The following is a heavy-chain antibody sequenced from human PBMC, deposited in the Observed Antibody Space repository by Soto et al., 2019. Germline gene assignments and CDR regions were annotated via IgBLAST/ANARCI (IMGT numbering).Heavy chain of an antibody. D-gene: IGHD2-15*01. CDR3: ARLTTLCSGRSCYPVPFY. CDR2: INHSGST. J-gene: IGHJ4*02. CDR1: GGSFSGYY. V-gene: IGHV4-34*01. Sequence: SETLSLTCAVYGGSFSGYYWSWIRQPPGKGLEWIGEINHSGSTNYNPSLKSRVTISVGTSKNQFSLKLSSVTAADTAVYYCARLTTLCSGRSCYPVPFYWGQGTLVTVSS.